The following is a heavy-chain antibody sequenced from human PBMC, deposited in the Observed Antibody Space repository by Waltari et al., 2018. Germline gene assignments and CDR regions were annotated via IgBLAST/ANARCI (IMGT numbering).Heavy chain of an antibody. CDR1: GYTFTGYY. D-gene: IGHD5-12*01. CDR2: INPNSGGT. CDR3: ARERGYSGYDRSGYFDY. V-gene: IGHV1-2*06. J-gene: IGHJ4*02. Sequence: QVQLVQSGAEVKKPGASVKVSCKASGYTFTGYYMHWVRQAPGQGLEWMGRINPNSGGTNYAQKFQGRVTMTRDTSISTAYMELSRLRSDDTAVYYWARERGYSGYDRSGYFDYWGQGTLVTVSS.